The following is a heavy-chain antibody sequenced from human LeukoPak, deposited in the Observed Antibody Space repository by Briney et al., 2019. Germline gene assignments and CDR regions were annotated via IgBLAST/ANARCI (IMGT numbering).Heavy chain of an antibody. V-gene: IGHV5-51*01. Sequence: GESLKISCKGSGYSFSNYWIGWVRQMPGKGLEWMGIVYPGDSDTRYSPSFQGQVTISADKSISTAYLQWSSLEASDTAIYYCARRLYYYNSGTNYYFDFWGQGTLVTVSS. J-gene: IGHJ4*02. CDR3: ARRLYYYNSGTNYYFDF. CDR2: VYPGDSDT. D-gene: IGHD3-10*01. CDR1: GYSFSNYW.